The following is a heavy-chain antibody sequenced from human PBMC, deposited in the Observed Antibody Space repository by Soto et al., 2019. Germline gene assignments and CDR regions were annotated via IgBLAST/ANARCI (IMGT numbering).Heavy chain of an antibody. J-gene: IGHJ4*02. V-gene: IGHV3-30*18. CDR2: ISYDGSNK. Sequence: QVQLVESGGGVVQPGRSLRLSCAASGFTFSTYGMHWVRQAPGKGLEWVAVISYDGSNKYYADSVKGRFTISRDNSKNTLYLQMNSLSAEDTAVYYCAKDDCISTSCYYFDYWGQGTLVTVSS. D-gene: IGHD2-2*01. CDR3: AKDDCISTSCYYFDY. CDR1: GFTFSTYG.